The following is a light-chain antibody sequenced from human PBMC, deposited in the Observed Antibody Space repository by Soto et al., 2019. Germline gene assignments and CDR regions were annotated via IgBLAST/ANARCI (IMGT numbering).Light chain of an antibody. V-gene: IGKV3-20*01. CDR1: QSVSSSF. CDR3: QQYGSSPLT. CDR2: GAS. J-gene: IGKJ4*01. Sequence: EIVLTQSPGTLSLSPGERATLSCRASQSVSSSFLAWYQQKPGQAPRLLIYGASSRATGIPDRFSGSGSGTDFTLTISRLEPEVVAVYYCQQYGSSPLTFGAGTKVEIK.